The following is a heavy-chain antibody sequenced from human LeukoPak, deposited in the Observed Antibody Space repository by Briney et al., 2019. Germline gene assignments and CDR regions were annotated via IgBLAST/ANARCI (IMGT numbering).Heavy chain of an antibody. J-gene: IGHJ4*02. V-gene: IGHV4-34*01. CDR1: GGSFSGYY. CDR2: INHSGST. Sequence: SETLSLTCPVYGGSFSGYYWSWIRQPPGQGLEWIGEINHSGSTNYNPSLKSRVTISVDTSKNQFSLKLSSVTAADTAVYYCARRAAARAFDYWGQGTLVTVSS. D-gene: IGHD6-6*01. CDR3: ARRAAARAFDY.